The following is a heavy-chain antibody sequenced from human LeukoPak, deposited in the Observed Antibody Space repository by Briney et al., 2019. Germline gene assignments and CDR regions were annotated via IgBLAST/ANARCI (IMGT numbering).Heavy chain of an antibody. D-gene: IGHD1-26*01. Sequence: PSETLSLTCTVSGGSFSSSSYYWGWIRQPPGKGLEWIGSIYYSGSTYYNPSLKSRVTISIDMSKNQFSLKLSSVTAADTAVYYCARRRSGSYCNFDSWGQGTLVPVSS. CDR3: ARRRSGSYCNFDS. CDR2: IYYSGST. V-gene: IGHV4-39*01. J-gene: IGHJ5*01. CDR1: GGSFSSSSYY.